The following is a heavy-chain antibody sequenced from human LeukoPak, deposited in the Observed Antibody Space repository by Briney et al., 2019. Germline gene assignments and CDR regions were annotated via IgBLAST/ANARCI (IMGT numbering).Heavy chain of an antibody. CDR3: AREKDYSDKGYIDY. Sequence: GGSLRLSCAASGFTFSSYWMHWVRQAPGKGLVWVSRINSDGSSTSYADSVKGRFTISRDNAKNTLYLQMNSLRAEDTAVYYCAREKDYSDKGYIDYWGQGTLVTVSS. D-gene: IGHD4-11*01. CDR1: GFTFSSYW. CDR2: INSDGSST. J-gene: IGHJ4*02. V-gene: IGHV3-74*01.